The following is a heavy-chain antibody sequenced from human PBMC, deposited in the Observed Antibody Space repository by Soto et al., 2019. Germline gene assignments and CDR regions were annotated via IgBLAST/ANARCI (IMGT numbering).Heavy chain of an antibody. Sequence: ASVKVSCKASGYAFTSYAMNWVRQAPGQGLEWMGWINTNTGNPTYAQGFTGRFVFSLDTSVSTAYLQICSLKAEDTAVYYCARRYVFWSAPLGYYYYYYYMDVWGKGTTVTVSS. CDR3: ARRYVFWSAPLGYYYYYYYMDV. D-gene: IGHD3-3*01. J-gene: IGHJ6*03. CDR1: GYAFTSYA. CDR2: INTNTGNP. V-gene: IGHV7-4-1*01.